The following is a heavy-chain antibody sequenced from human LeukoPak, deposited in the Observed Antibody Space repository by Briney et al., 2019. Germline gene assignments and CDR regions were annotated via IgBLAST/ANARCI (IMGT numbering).Heavy chain of an antibody. CDR2: IRYDGSNK. CDR1: GFTFSSYG. D-gene: IGHD5-18*01. CDR3: AKDLRRVDTAMG. Sequence: GGSLRLSCAASGFTFSSYGMHWVRQAPGKGLEWVAFIRYDGSNKYYADSVKGRFAISRDNSKNTLYLQMNSLRAEDTAVYYCAKDLRRVDTAMGWGQGTLVTVSS. V-gene: IGHV3-30*02. J-gene: IGHJ4*02.